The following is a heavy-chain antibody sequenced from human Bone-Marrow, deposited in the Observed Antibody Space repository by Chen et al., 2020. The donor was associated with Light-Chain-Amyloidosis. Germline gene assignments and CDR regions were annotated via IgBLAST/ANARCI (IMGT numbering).Heavy chain of an antibody. D-gene: IGHD3-22*01. J-gene: IGHJ4*02. Sequence: KGLEWVAVIYSGGSTNYADSVKGRFTISRDHSKNTLSLQMNSLRVEDTAVYYCARSPQASKYYYDTSGYYPEEDWGRGTLVTVSS. V-gene: IGHV3-53*01. CDR2: IYSGGST. CDR3: ARSPQASKYYYDTSGYYPEED.